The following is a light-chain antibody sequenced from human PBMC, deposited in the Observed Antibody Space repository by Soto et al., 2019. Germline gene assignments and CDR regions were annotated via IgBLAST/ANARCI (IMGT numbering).Light chain of an antibody. CDR2: EVS. J-gene: IGLJ2*01. CDR1: SSDVGGYNY. CDR3: TSYTGSSTLV. Sequence: QSVLTQPASVSGSPGQSITISCTGTSSDVGGYNYVSWFQQHPGKVPRLIIFEVSNRPSGVSNRFSCSKSGNTASLTISGLQAEDEADYYCTSYTGSSTLVFGGGPKVTVL. V-gene: IGLV2-14*01.